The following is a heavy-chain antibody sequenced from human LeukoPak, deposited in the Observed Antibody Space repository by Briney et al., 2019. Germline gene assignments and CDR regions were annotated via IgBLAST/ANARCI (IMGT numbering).Heavy chain of an antibody. CDR1: AFSLNAYN. J-gene: IGHJ4*02. CDR3: VRDRGTYRPIDY. D-gene: IGHD1-26*01. CDR2: ISYTGTYI. V-gene: IGHV3-21*04. Sequence: GGSLRPSYAASAFSLNAYNMNWVRQAPGKGLEWVSSISYTGTYIYYADSVKGRFTISRDNAQNSLYLQMNSLRAEDTAIYYCVRDRGTYRPIDYWGQGTLVTVSS.